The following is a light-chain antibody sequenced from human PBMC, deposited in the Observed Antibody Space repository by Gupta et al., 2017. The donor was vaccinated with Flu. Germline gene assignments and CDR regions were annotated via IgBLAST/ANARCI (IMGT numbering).Light chain of an antibody. CDR3: QHYSSSSTMYT. CDR2: GAS. CDR1: QSVTSSY. V-gene: IGKV3-20*01. Sequence: IVLTQSPGTLSLSPGDRATLSCRASQSVTSSYLAWYQQKPGEAPRLLIYGASSRATGISDRFSGSGSGTDFTLNISRLEPEDFAVYYCQHYSSSSTMYTFGQGTKLEIK. J-gene: IGKJ2*01.